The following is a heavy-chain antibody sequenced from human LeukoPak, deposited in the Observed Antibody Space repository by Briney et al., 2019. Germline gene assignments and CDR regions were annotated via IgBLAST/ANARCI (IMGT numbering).Heavy chain of an antibody. Sequence: SETLSLTCTVSGGSISSGSYYWSWIRQPAGKGLEWIGRIYTSGSTNYNPSLKSRVTISVDTSKNQFSLKLSSVTAADTAVYYCARGLRYFDWRGPTNWFDPWGQGTLVTVSS. D-gene: IGHD3-9*01. CDR1: GGSISSGSYY. J-gene: IGHJ5*02. CDR3: ARGLRYFDWRGPTNWFDP. V-gene: IGHV4-61*02. CDR2: IYTSGST.